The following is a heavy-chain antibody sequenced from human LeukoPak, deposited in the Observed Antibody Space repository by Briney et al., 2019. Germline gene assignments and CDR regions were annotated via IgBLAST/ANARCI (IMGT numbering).Heavy chain of an antibody. CDR1: GGSLTSSY. CDR2: IYYTGST. Sequence: SETLSLTCSVSGGSLTSSYWSWIRQPPGKGLEWIGYIYYTGSTSYNPSLKSRVTISVDTSKNQFSLKLSSVTPADTAVYYCAKLTFIYWGSDYDILTGPIDYWGQGTLVTVSS. D-gene: IGHD3-9*01. V-gene: IGHV4-59*01. CDR3: AKLTFIYWGSDYDILTGPIDY. J-gene: IGHJ4*02.